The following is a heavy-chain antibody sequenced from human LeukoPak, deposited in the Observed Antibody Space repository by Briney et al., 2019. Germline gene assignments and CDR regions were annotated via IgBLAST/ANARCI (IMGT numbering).Heavy chain of an antibody. CDR3: ARDLKGRVTRNSNYFDY. CDR2: INSDGSST. D-gene: IGHD2-15*01. J-gene: IGHJ4*02. Sequence: GGSLRLSCAASGSTFSSYWMHWVRQAPGKGLVWVSRINSDGSSTSYADSVKGRFTISRDNAKNTLYLQMNSLRAEDTAVYYCARDLKGRVTRNSNYFDYWGQGTLVTVSS. CDR1: GSTFSSYW. V-gene: IGHV3-74*01.